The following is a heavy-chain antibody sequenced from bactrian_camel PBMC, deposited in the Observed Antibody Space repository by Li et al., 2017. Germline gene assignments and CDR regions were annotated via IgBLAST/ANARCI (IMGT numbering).Heavy chain of an antibody. D-gene: IGHD2*01. CDR1: GFTFSSYG. Sequence: VQLVESGGGSAQTGGSLRLSCAASGFTFSSYGMTWVRQAPGKGLEWVSAINSGGGSTFYADSVKGRFTISRDNAKNTVYLQMSSLKSEDTAVYYCVRGPCTSTYWPGDPGHRL. J-gene: IGHJ4*01. CDR2: INSGGGST. V-gene: IGHV3S40*01.